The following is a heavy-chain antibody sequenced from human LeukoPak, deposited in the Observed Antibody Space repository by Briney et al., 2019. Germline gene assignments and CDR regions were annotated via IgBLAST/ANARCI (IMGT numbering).Heavy chain of an antibody. CDR2: INHSGST. V-gene: IGHV4-34*01. J-gene: IGHJ4*02. D-gene: IGHD6-13*01. Sequence: PSETLSLTCTVSGGSISSYYWSWIRQPPGKGLEWIGEINHSGSTNYNPSLKSRVTISVDTSKNQFSLKLSSVTAADTAVHYCARGAAAGTDYWGQGTLVTVSS. CDR3: ARGAAAGTDY. CDR1: GGSISSYY.